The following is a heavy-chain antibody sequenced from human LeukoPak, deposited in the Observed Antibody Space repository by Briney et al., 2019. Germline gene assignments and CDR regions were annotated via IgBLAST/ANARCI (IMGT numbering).Heavy chain of an antibody. Sequence: PGGSLRLSCAASGFTFSSSIMNWVRQAPGKGLEWVSTITSSGGSTYYADSVKGRFTISRDNPKNTLFLQMNSLRAEDTAVYYCAKDADAVLAPDYWGQGTLVTVSS. J-gene: IGHJ4*02. V-gene: IGHV3-23*01. CDR1: GFTFSSSI. D-gene: IGHD3-3*02. CDR3: AKDADAVLAPDY. CDR2: ITSSGGST.